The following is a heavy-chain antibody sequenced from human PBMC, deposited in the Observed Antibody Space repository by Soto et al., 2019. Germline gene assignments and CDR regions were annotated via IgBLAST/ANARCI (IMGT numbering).Heavy chain of an antibody. J-gene: IGHJ6*03. CDR1: GFTFSSYS. Sequence: ESGGGLVKPGGSLRLSCAASGFTFSSYSMNWVRQAPGKGLEWVSSISSSSSYIYYADSVKGRFTISRDNAKNSLYLQMNSLRAEDTAVYYCARVGSNMVRGVYYYYYYMDVWGKGTTVTVSS. D-gene: IGHD3-10*01. CDR3: ARVGSNMVRGVYYYYYYMDV. CDR2: ISSSSSYI. V-gene: IGHV3-21*01.